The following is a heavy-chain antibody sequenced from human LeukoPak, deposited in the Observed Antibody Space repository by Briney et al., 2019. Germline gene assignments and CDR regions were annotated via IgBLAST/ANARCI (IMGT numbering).Heavy chain of an antibody. CDR1: GYSFNDYY. CDR2: INPNSGRT. CDR3: ARDSSDVLTGYYHF. J-gene: IGHJ4*02. Sequence: ASVKVSCTTSGYSFNDYYLHWVRQAPGQGLEWMGWINPNSGRTDYAPKFQGRVTLTTDTSITTAYMELSSLISGDTALYYCARDSSDVLTGYYHFWGQGTLVTVSS. D-gene: IGHD3-9*01. V-gene: IGHV1-2*02.